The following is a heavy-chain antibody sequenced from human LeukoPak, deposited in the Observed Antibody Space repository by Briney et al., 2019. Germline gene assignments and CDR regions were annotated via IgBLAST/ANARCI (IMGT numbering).Heavy chain of an antibody. CDR2: ISSSSSSYI. D-gene: IGHD6-6*01. J-gene: IGHJ5*02. CDR3: ARGSSIAARYHWFDP. CDR1: GFTFSSYS. V-gene: IGHV3-21*01. Sequence: GGSLRLSCAAYGFTFSSYSMMWVRQAQGKGLEWCSSISSSSSSYIYYAESVKGRFTISRDNSKNSLYLQMNSLRAEDTAVYYCARGSSIAARYHWFDPWGQGTLVTVSS.